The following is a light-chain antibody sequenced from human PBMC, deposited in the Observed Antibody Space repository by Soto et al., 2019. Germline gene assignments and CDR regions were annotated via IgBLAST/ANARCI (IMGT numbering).Light chain of an antibody. Sequence: EIVLTQSPGTLSLSAGERVTLSCRASQSLSSSYLAWYQQKPGQAPRLLIYGASSRATGIPDRFSGSGSGTDFTLTISRLEPEDFAVYYCHHYGSSPRTFGQGTKVEIK. CDR2: GAS. CDR3: HHYGSSPRT. J-gene: IGKJ1*01. V-gene: IGKV3-20*01. CDR1: QSLSSSY.